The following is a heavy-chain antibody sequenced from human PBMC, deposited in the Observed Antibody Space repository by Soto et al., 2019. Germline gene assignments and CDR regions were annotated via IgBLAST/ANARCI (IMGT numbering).Heavy chain of an antibody. D-gene: IGHD3-22*01. CDR3: ARPLDHYYDSSGYRPYAFDI. CDR2: IYPGDSDT. J-gene: IGHJ3*02. Sequence: GESLKISCNGSGYSFTSYWIGWVRQMPGKGLEWMGIIYPGDSDTRYSPSFQGQVTISADKSISTAYLQWSSLKASDTAMYYCARPLDHYYDSSGYRPYAFDIWGQGTMVTVSS. CDR1: GYSFTSYW. V-gene: IGHV5-51*01.